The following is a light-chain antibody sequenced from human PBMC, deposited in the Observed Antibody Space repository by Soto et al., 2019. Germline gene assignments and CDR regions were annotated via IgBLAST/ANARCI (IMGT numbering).Light chain of an antibody. CDR3: QQYGSSPIT. CDR1: QSVTSTY. Sequence: IVLTQSSCTLSLSPGERATLSCRASQSVTSTYLAWYQQKAGQAPRLLIYGASSRATGIPDRFSGSGSGTDFTLTISRLEPEDFAVYYCQQYGSSPITFGQGTRLEIK. CDR2: GAS. J-gene: IGKJ5*01. V-gene: IGKV3-20*01.